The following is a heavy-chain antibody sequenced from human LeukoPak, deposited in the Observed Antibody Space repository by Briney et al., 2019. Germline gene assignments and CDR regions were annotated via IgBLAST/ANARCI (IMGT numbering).Heavy chain of an antibody. CDR2: ISSSSSYI. CDR3: ARATSAAINPADPFDY. CDR1: GFTFSNYL. J-gene: IGHJ4*02. Sequence: GGSLRLSCVGSGFTFSNYLMNWVRQAPGKGLEWVSSISSSSSYIYYADSVKGRFTISRDNAKNSLYLQMNSLRAEDTAVYYCARATSAAINPADPFDYWGQGTLVTVSS. V-gene: IGHV3-21*01. D-gene: IGHD2-2*02.